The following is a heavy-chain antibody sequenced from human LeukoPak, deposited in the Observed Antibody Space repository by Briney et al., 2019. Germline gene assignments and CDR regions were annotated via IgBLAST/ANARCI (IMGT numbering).Heavy chain of an antibody. CDR1: GYTFTSYD. J-gene: IGHJ4*02. V-gene: IGHV1-8*01. CDR2: MNPNSGNT. Sequence: ASVKVSCKASGYTFTSYDINWVRQATGQGLEWMGWMNPNSGNTGYAQKFQGRATMTRNTSISTAYMELSSLRSEDTAVYYCARVSTGRYAGSLDYWGQGTLVTVSS. D-gene: IGHD1-1*01. CDR3: ARVSTGRYAGSLDY.